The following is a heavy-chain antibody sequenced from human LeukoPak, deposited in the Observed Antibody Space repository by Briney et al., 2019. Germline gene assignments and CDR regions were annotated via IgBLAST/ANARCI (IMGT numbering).Heavy chain of an antibody. J-gene: IGHJ3*02. CDR2: ISSSGSTI. V-gene: IGHV3-11*01. CDR3: ARDSGSSYGYSFDI. Sequence: GGSLRLSCAASGLTFSDYYMSWIRQAPGKGLEWVSYISSSGSTIYYGDSVKGRFTISRDNAKNSMFPQMNSLRAEDTAVYYCARDSGSSYGYSFDIWGQGTMVTVSS. D-gene: IGHD3-10*01. CDR1: GLTFSDYY.